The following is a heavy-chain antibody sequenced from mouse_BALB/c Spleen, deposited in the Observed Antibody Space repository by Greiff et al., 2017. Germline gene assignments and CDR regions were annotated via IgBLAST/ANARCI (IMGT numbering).Heavy chain of an antibody. D-gene: IGHD3-3*01. CDR2: IYPGGGYT. CDR1: GYTFTNYW. Sequence: VQLQQSGAELVRPGTSVKISCKASGYTFTNYWLGWVKQRPGHGLEWIGDIYPGGGYTNYNEKFKGKATLTADTSSSTAYMQLSSLTSEDSAVYFCARKGKKLYAMDYWGQGTSVTVSS. V-gene: IGHV1-63*02. J-gene: IGHJ4*01. CDR3: ARKGKKLYAMDY.